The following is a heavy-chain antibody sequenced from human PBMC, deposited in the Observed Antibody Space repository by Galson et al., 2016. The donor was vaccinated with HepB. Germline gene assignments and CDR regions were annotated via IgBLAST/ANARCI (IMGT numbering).Heavy chain of an antibody. CDR3: ARSDYGGQGFWYFDL. J-gene: IGHJ2*01. CDR1: DGSIHPYY. D-gene: IGHD4-23*01. CDR2: INHSGDT. V-gene: IGHV4-34*01. Sequence: ETLSLTCVVYDGSIHPYYWSWIRQPPGKGLEWIGEINHSGDTAYNQAFRSRVSISVDTSKNQFSMTLGSMTAADTAVYYCARSDYGGQGFWYFDLWGRGALVTVSS.